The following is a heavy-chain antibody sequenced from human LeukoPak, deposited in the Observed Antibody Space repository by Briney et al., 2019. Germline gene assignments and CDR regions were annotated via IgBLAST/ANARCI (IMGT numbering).Heavy chain of an antibody. Sequence: ASVKVSCKASGYTFTTYYMHWVRQAPGQGLEWLGIIAPSGGSTSYAQKFQGRVTKTRDTSTSTVYMELSSLRSGDTAVYYCARLSQQTFDIWGQGTLVTVSS. CDR3: ARLSQQTFDI. V-gene: IGHV1-46*01. CDR1: GYTFTTYY. J-gene: IGHJ3*02. CDR2: IAPSGGST.